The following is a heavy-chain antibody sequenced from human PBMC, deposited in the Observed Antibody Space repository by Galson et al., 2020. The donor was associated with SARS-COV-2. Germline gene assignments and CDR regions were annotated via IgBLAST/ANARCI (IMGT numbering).Heavy chain of an antibody. D-gene: IGHD3-16*02. J-gene: IGHJ4*02. Sequence: SETLSLTCTVSSGSISGHYYWTWIRQPPGKALEWIGHTYYTGSAYYNPSLKSRFTISVDTSKNQFSLRLNSATAADTAEYYCARAEAWASYRFDSWGQGTLVSVSS. CDR3: ARAEAWASYRFDS. CDR1: SGSISGHYY. V-gene: IGHV4-30-4*01. CDR2: TYYTGSA.